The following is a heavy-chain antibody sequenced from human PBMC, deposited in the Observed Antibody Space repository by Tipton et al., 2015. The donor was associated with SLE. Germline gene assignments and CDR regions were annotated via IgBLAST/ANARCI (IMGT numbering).Heavy chain of an antibody. D-gene: IGHD2-2*01. Sequence: TLSLTCTVSGGSISSSSYYWGWIRQPPGKGLEWIGSIYYSGSTYYNPSLKSLVTISVDTSKNQFSLKLSSATAADTAVYYCARAWCSSTSCPFGYWGQGTLVAVSS. J-gene: IGHJ4*02. V-gene: IGHV4-39*07. CDR2: IYYSGST. CDR3: ARAWCSSTSCPFGY. CDR1: GGSISSSSYY.